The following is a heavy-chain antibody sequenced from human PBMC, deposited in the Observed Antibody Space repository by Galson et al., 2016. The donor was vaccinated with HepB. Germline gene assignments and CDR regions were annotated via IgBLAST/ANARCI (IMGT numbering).Heavy chain of an antibody. CDR1: GLTFSTYG. CDR2: IPYAGKSE. J-gene: IGHJ4*01. D-gene: IGHD5-24*01. CDR3: AKGRWDFDS. Sequence: SLRLSCAASGLTFSTYGMHWVRQAPGKGLEWVALIPYAGKSESYADSVKGRVTIPSDNSKNTLYLHMHSLRGEDTAVYYCAKGRWDFDSWGQGTLVTVSS. V-gene: IGHV3-30*18.